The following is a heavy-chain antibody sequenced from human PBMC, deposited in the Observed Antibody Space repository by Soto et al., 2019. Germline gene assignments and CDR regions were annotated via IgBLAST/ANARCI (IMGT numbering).Heavy chain of an antibody. D-gene: IGHD4-17*01. CDR2: FFSDAER. V-gene: IGHV2-26*01. J-gene: IGHJ6*02. CDR1: GFSLTNGRMG. CDR3: ARMDGDYNYYGLDV. Sequence: SGPTLVNPTAPLTLPCSVYGFSLTNGRMGVRWIRQPPGKALEWLAHFFSDAERSYSISMQSRLNMYKDSYVSQVVLTMTNMAPADTATYFCARMDGDYNYYGLDVWGHGIAVTVSS.